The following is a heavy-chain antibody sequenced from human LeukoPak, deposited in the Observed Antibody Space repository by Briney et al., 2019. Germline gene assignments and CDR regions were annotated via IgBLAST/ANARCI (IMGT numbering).Heavy chain of an antibody. CDR2: INPNSGGT. CDR1: GYTFTGDY. D-gene: IGHD2-2*01. V-gene: IGHV1-2*02. CDR3: ARLVPADRDFDY. Sequence: ASVKVSCKASGYTFTGDYMHWVRQAPGQGLEWMGWINPNSGGTNYAQKFRGRVTMTRDTSISTAYMELSRLRSDDTAVYYCARLVPADRDFDYWGQGTLVTVSS. J-gene: IGHJ4*02.